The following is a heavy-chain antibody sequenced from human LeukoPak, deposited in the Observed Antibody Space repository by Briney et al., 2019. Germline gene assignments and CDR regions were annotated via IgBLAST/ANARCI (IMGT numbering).Heavy chain of an antibody. Sequence: AGGSLRLSCAASGFTFSSYEMNWVRQAPGKGLEWVSYISSSGSTIYYADSVKGRFTISRDNSKNTLYLQMNSLRAEDTAVYYCAKSTYWSNPYYFDYWGQGTLVTVSS. CDR3: AKSTYWSNPYYFDY. CDR1: GFTFSSYE. CDR2: ISSSGSTI. D-gene: IGHD2-2*01. V-gene: IGHV3-48*03. J-gene: IGHJ4*02.